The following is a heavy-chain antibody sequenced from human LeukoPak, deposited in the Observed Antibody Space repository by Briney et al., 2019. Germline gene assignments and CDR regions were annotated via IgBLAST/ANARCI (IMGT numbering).Heavy chain of an antibody. V-gene: IGHV3-7*01. CDR2: IKPDGSEE. Sequence: GGSLRLSCAASGFAFSSYYMNWVRQAPGKGLEWVANIKPDGSEENYVDSVRGRFTISRDNAKNSVYLQMNSLRADDTAMYYCVRGHYADYTSQGTLVTVSS. CDR1: GFAFSSYY. CDR3: VRGHYADY. J-gene: IGHJ4*02.